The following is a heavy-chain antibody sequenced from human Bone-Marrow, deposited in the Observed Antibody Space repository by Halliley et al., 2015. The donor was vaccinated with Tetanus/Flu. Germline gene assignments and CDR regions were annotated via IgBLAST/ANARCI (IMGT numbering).Heavy chain of an antibody. D-gene: IGHD3-9*01. Sequence: SLRLSCVVSGFSFSNYGMHWVRQAPGKGLEWVAVISHEGRNKHADSVKGRFTISRDNFKNTLYLQMNSLRVEDTAVYYCARDPRYDFLTGYYTSLGMGYYGLDVWGQGTTVTVSS. CDR1: GFSFSNYG. CDR2: ISHEGRNK. V-gene: IGHV3-30*03. CDR3: ARDPRYDFLTGYYTSLGMGYYGLDV. J-gene: IGHJ6*02.